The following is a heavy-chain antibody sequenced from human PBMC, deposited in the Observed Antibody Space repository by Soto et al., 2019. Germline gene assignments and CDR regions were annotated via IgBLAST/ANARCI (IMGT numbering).Heavy chain of an antibody. J-gene: IGHJ5*02. CDR2: ISGSGDNT. V-gene: IGHV3-23*01. D-gene: IGHD3-22*01. CDR3: AKEMGDYYDSSGSWFDP. Sequence: ESGGGLVQPGGSLRLSCAASGFTFSRYVMSWVRQAPGKGLEWVSGISGSGDNTYYADSVKGRFTIPRDNSKNTLFLQMNSLRAEGTALYFCAKEMGDYYDSSGSWFDPWGQGTLVTVSS. CDR1: GFTFSRYV.